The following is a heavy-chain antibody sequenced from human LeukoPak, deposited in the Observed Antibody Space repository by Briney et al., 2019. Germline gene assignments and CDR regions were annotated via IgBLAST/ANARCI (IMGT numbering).Heavy chain of an antibody. V-gene: IGHV1-69-2*01. CDR1: GYTFTDYY. CDR3: ATVRVGDYDSSGYRFDY. CDR2: VDPEDGET. Sequence: ATVKISCKASGYTFTDYYMHWVQQAPGKGLESMGRVDPEDGETIYAEKFQGRVTITADTSTDTAYMELSSLRSEDTAVYYCATVRVGDYDSSGYRFDYWGQGTLVTVSS. D-gene: IGHD3-22*01. J-gene: IGHJ4*02.